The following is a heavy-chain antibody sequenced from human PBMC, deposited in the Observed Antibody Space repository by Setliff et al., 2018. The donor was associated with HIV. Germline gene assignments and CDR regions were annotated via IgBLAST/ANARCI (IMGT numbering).Heavy chain of an antibody. D-gene: IGHD1-7*01. CDR2: VYYTGKT. V-gene: IGHV4-31*03. J-gene: IGHJ3*02. Sequence: SETLSLTCSVSGVSIVTGGFYYSWIRQHPGQGLEWLGTVYYTGKTYYNPSLQSRLTMSADTSKNQLYLKLNSVTAADTAVYYCARDPLYNWNYLHGFDIWGQGTMVTVSS. CDR3: ARDPLYNWNYLHGFDI. CDR1: GVSIVTGGFY.